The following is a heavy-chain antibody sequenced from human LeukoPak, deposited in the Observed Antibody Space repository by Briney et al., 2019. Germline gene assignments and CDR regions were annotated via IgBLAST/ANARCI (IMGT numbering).Heavy chain of an antibody. D-gene: IGHD2-2*01. CDR3: ASACSSASCYSRGGY. V-gene: IGHV3-7*01. Sequence: QPGGSLRLSCAASGFTFSSYWMSWVRQAPGKGPEWVANIKQDGSEKYYVDSVKGRFTISRDNAKNSLYLQMNSLRAEDTAVYYCASACSSASCYSRGGYWGQGTLVTVSS. CDR1: GFTFSSYW. CDR2: IKQDGSEK. J-gene: IGHJ4*02.